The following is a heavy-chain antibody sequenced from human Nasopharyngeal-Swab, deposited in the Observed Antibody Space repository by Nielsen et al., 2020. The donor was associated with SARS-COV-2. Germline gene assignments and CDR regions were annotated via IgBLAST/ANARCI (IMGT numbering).Heavy chain of an antibody. CDR1: GGSFSTDY. J-gene: IGHJ6*03. Sequence: SETLSLTCTVSGGSFSTDYWSWIRQPPGKGLEWIGYISYSGSTNYNPSLTSRVAISVDTSKNQFSLKLSSVTAADTAVYYCARGPGTAYYYMDVWGKGTTVTVSS. CDR2: ISYSGST. V-gene: IGHV4-59*01. CDR3: ARGPGTAYYYMDV. D-gene: IGHD1-7*01.